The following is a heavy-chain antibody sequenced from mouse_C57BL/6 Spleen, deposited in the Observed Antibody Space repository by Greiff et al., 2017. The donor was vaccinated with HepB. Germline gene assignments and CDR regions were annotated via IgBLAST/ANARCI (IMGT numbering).Heavy chain of an antibody. Sequence: VQLQESGPGLVAPSQRLSITCTVSGFSFTSYGVHWVRQPPGKGLEWRVVIWSDGSTTYNSALKSRLSISKDNSKSQVFLKMNSLQTDDTAMYYCARDSSGYEGYFDYWGQGTTLTVSS. CDR1: GFSFTSYG. J-gene: IGHJ2*01. CDR2: IWSDGST. D-gene: IGHD3-2*02. V-gene: IGHV2-6*03. CDR3: ARDSSGYEGYFDY.